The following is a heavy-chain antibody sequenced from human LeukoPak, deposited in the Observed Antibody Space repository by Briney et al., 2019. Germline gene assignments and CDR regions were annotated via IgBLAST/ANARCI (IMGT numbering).Heavy chain of an antibody. CDR2: IYHSGST. J-gene: IGHJ6*02. Sequence: SETLSLTCTVSGYSISSGYYWGWIRQPPGKGLEWIGSIYHSGSTYYNPSLKSRVTISVDTSKNQFSLKLSSVTAADTAVYYCARSLRGDAYYYGMDVWGQGTTVTVSS. CDR1: GYSISSGYY. V-gene: IGHV4-38-2*02. D-gene: IGHD3-10*01. CDR3: ARSLRGDAYYYGMDV.